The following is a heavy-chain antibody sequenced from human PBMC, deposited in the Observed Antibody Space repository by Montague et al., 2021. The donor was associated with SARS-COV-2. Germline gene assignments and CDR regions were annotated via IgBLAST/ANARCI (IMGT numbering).Heavy chain of an antibody. Sequence: SETLSLTCAVSGGSISSFYWSWFRQPPGKKLEWIGYISDSGSTNYNPSLTSRVTMSVDKSKNQFSLKVNSVTAADTAVYYCARHYSATLPAVYWGQGTLVTVSS. V-gene: IGHV4-59*08. CDR2: ISDSGST. CDR3: ARHYSATLPAVY. CDR1: GGSISSFY. J-gene: IGHJ4*02. D-gene: IGHD2-15*01.